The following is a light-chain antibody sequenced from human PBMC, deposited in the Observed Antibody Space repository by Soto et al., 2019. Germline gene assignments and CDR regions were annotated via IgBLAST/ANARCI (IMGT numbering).Light chain of an antibody. J-gene: IGKJ1*01. V-gene: IGKV1-6*01. Sequence: QMTQSPSSLSASVGDRFTITFLASQGIRNELGWYQQKPGKAPKLLLYAASSLQSGVPSRFSGSGSGTDFTLTISSLQPEDFATYYCLQDYIYPWTFGQGTKVDIK. CDR2: AAS. CDR1: QGIRNE. CDR3: LQDYIYPWT.